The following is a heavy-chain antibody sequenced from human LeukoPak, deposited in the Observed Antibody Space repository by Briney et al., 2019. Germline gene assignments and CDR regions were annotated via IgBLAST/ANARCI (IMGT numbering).Heavy chain of an antibody. CDR1: GFTFSNYN. Sequence: GSLRLSCAASGFTFSNYNMNWVRQAPGKGLEWVSVIHSGGSTYYADSVKGRFTISRDNSKNTLYLQMNSLRAEDTAVYYCAREGYCSSTSCYTLGDAFDIWGQGTMVTVSS. CDR3: AREGYCSSTSCYTLGDAFDI. CDR2: IHSGGST. J-gene: IGHJ3*02. D-gene: IGHD2-2*02. V-gene: IGHV3-53*01.